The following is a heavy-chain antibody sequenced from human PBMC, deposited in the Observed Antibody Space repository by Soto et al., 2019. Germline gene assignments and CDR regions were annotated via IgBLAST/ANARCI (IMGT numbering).Heavy chain of an antibody. CDR1: GGSISTYY. CDR2: IYYSVST. Sequence: SETLSLTCTVSGGSISTYYWNWIRQPPGKGLEWIGYIYYSVSTNYNPSLKSRVTISIDTSKKQFSLNLSSVTAADTAVYYCARMVYSDRSGGYYFDYWGQGTLVTVSS. V-gene: IGHV4-59*01. D-gene: IGHD3-22*01. CDR3: ARMVYSDRSGGYYFDY. J-gene: IGHJ4*02.